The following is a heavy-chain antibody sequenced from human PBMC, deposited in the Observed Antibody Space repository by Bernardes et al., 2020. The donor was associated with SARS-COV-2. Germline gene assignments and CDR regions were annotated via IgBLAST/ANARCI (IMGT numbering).Heavy chain of an antibody. CDR3: ARVGPLVGATYYGLDV. J-gene: IGHJ6*02. CDR2: ISYNGNDK. CDR1: GFIFRNYA. V-gene: IGHV3-30*09. Sequence: GGSLRLSCAGSGFIFRNYAMHWVRQAPGKGLEWVAVISYNGNDKYYTDSVRGRFDISRDNSRSTLYLQMNSLRVDDTAVYYCARVGPLVGATYYGLDVWGQGTTVTVSS. D-gene: IGHD1-26*01.